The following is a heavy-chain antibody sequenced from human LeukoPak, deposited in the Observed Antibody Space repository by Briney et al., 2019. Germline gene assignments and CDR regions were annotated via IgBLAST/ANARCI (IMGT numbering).Heavy chain of an antibody. V-gene: IGHV3-21*04. J-gene: IGHJ4*02. CDR2: ISTTSSYI. CDR1: GFSFSTYA. Sequence: GGSLRLSCAASGFSFSTYAISWVRQAPGKGLEWVSCISTTSSYIFYADSVKGRFTISRDNSKNTLYLQMNSLRAEDTAVYYCAKVPSGNPDYWGQGTLVTVSS. CDR3: AKVPSGNPDY. D-gene: IGHD1-26*01.